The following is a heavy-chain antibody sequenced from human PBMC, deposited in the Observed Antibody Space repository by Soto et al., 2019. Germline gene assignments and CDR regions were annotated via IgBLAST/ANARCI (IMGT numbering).Heavy chain of an antibody. Sequence: QVQLVQSGAEVKKSGALVKVSCKASGYTFTSHDINWVRQATGQGLEWMGWMNPNSGNTGYAQKFQGRVTMTRNTSISTAYMELSSLRSEDTAVYYCARWDYGVYARFDYWGQGTLVTVSS. CDR3: ARWDYGVYARFDY. J-gene: IGHJ4*02. V-gene: IGHV1-8*01. CDR1: GYTFTSHD. D-gene: IGHD4-17*01. CDR2: MNPNSGNT.